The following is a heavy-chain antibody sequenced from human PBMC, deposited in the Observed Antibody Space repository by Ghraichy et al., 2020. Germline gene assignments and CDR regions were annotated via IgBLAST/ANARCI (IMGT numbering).Heavy chain of an antibody. D-gene: IGHD2/OR15-2a*01. V-gene: IGHV4-31*03. J-gene: IGHJ6*02. CDR3: ARNIYDMDV. Sequence: SETLSLTCTVSRGSITSGGYYWSWIRQLPGKGLEWIGYIFESEITYYNPSLRSRVTISIDTSKNQFSLKLTSVTAADTAVYYCARNIYDMDVWGQGTTVTVSS. CDR2: IFESEIT. CDR1: RGSITSGGYY.